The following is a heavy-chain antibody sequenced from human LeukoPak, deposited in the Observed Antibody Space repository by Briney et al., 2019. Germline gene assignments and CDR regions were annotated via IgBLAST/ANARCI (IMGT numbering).Heavy chain of an antibody. Sequence: ASVKVSCNASGGTFSSYAISWVRQAPGQGLEWMGGIIPIFGTANYAQKFQGRVTITADESTSTAYMELSSLRSEDTAVYYCARDSLPFPYCSSTSCYLSYFDYWGQGTLVTVSS. V-gene: IGHV1-69*13. CDR1: GGTFSSYA. D-gene: IGHD2-2*01. CDR2: IIPIFGTA. J-gene: IGHJ4*02. CDR3: ARDSLPFPYCSSTSCYLSYFDY.